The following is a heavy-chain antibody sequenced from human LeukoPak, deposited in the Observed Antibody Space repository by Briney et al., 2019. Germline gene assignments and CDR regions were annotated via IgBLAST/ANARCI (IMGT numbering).Heavy chain of an antibody. D-gene: IGHD2-2*01. J-gene: IGHJ4*02. CDR3: ATEDCSSTSCYDY. CDR1: GFTFSSYS. V-gene: IGHV3-21*01. CDR2: ISSSSSYI. Sequence: PGGSLRLSCAASGFTFSSYSMNWVRQAPGKGLEWVSSISSSSSYIYYADSVKGRFTIFRDNAKNSLYLQMNSLRAEDTAVYYCATEDCSSTSCYDYWGQGTLVTVSS.